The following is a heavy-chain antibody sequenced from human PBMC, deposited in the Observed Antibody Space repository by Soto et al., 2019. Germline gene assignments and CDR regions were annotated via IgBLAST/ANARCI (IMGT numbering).Heavy chain of an antibody. CDR2: IYSGGST. D-gene: IGHD3-10*01. J-gene: IGHJ1*01. CDR1: GFTVSSNY. CDR3: ARDPDITMVRGTAEH. Sequence: GGSLRLSCAASGFTVSSNYMSWVRQAPGKGLEWVSVIYSGGSTYYADSVKGRFTISRDNSKNTLYLQMNSLRAEDTAVYYCARDPDITMVRGTAEHWGQGTLVTVSS. V-gene: IGHV3-66*01.